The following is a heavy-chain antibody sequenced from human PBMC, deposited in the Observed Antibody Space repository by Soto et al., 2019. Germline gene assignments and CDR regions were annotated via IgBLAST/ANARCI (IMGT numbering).Heavy chain of an antibody. V-gene: IGHV3-48*02. CDR2: ISSASNTI. CDR3: ARSSLGDLYDFWGDYPDSGMDV. Sequence: EAQLVESGGALVQPGGSLRLSCVASGFTFSPYSMSWVRQAPGKGLEWVSYISSASNTIYYADSVRGRFTFSRNNAKNSLYLQMNSLRDVDTAVYYCARSSLGDLYDFWGDYPDSGMDVWGLGTTVSVS. D-gene: IGHD3-3*01. J-gene: IGHJ6*02. CDR1: GFTFSPYS.